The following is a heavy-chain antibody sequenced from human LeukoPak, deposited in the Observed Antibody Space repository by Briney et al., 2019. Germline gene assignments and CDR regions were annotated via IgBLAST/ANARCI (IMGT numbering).Heavy chain of an antibody. D-gene: IGHD3-22*01. V-gene: IGHV3-21*01. CDR1: GFTFSSYS. Sequence: GGSLRLSCAASGFTFSSYSMNWVRQAPGKGLEWVSSISSSSSYIYYADSVKDRFTISRDNAKNSLYLQMNSLRAEDTAVYYCAVGYYYDSSGYHYWGQGTLVTVSS. J-gene: IGHJ4*02. CDR3: AVGYYYDSSGYHY. CDR2: ISSSSSYI.